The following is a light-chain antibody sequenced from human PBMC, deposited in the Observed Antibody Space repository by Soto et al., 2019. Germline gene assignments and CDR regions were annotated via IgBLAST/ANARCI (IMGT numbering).Light chain of an antibody. V-gene: IGKV1-5*01. Sequence: DIQMTQSPSTLSASIGDRVTITCRASQSMGSWLAWYQQRPGKAPKVLIYDVPTLRSGVPSRFSGSGCSTVFTLNISNLQPEDFATYYSKHYNSYAEAFGPGTKV. CDR2: DVP. CDR1: QSMGSW. CDR3: KHYNSYAEA. J-gene: IGKJ1*01.